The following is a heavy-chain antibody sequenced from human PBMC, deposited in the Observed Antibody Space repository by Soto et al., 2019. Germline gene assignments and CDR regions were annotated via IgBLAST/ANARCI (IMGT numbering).Heavy chain of an antibody. V-gene: IGHV1-69*13. CDR1: GGTFSSYA. Sequence: VKVSCKASGGTFSSYAISWVRQAPGQGLEWMGGIIPIFGTANYAQKFQGRVTITADESTSTAYMELSSLRSEDTAVYYCASILGVEMATISYPYYFDYWGQGTLVTVSS. CDR2: IIPIFGTA. D-gene: IGHD5-12*01. J-gene: IGHJ4*02. CDR3: ASILGVEMATISYPYYFDY.